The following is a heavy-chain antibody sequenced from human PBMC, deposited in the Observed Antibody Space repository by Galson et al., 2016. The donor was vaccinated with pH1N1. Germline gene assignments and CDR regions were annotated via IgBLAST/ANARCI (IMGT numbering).Heavy chain of an antibody. J-gene: IGHJ1*01. V-gene: IGHV3-66*02. Sequence: SLRLSCAASGLSVRNNYMNWVRQAPGKGLEWVSVIDSGGNSIYADSVKGRFTMSRDNSKNTVYLQMNSLTREDTAVYFCARPRIASPGALHHWGQGTRVTVSS. CDR3: ARPRIASPGALHH. D-gene: IGHD1-26*01. CDR2: IDSGGNS. CDR1: GLSVRNNY.